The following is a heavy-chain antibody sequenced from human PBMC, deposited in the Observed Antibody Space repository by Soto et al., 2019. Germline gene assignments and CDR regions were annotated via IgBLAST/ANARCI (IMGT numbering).Heavy chain of an antibody. CDR3: ARVEQQVVRGDYYYGVDV. CDR2: IYSSGST. V-gene: IGHV4-30-4*01. Sequence: KTSETLSLTCTVSGGSISSGDYYWSWIRQPPGKGLEWIGYIYSSGSTYYTPSLESRVTISVDTSKNQFSLKLTSVTAADTAVYYCARVEQQVVRGDYYYGVDVWGQGTTVTVSS. J-gene: IGHJ6*02. CDR1: GGSISSGDYY. D-gene: IGHD6-13*01.